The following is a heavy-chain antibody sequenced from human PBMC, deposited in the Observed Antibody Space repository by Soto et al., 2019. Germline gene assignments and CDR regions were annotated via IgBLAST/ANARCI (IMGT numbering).Heavy chain of an antibody. CDR1: GGSFRNYV. Sequence: QVQLVQSGAELKQPGSSVKVSCKVSGGSFRNYVLAWLRQAPGQGLEWMGEIVPDSGTTKNAQKFQGRVTIAADKSTGTPYMEWSSLRSDDTAVYFCAGMITFGVKYDFDYWGQGTLVTVSS. CDR2: IVPDSGTT. CDR3: AGMITFGVKYDFDY. J-gene: IGHJ4*02. D-gene: IGHD3-16*01. V-gene: IGHV1-69*06.